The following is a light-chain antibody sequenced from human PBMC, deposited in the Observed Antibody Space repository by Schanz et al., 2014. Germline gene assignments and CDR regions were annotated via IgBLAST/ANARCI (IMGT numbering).Light chain of an antibody. V-gene: IGKV2-30*01. CDR2: NVS. J-gene: IGKJ4*01. CDR3: MQGTHWPLT. CDR1: QSLLYSDGNTY. Sequence: DVVMTQSPLSLPVTLGQPASISCRSSQSLLYSDGNTYLNWFQQRPGQSPRRLIYNVSNRDSGVPDRFSGSGSGTDFTLKISRVEAEDVGVYYCMQGTHWPLTFGGGTKVEIK.